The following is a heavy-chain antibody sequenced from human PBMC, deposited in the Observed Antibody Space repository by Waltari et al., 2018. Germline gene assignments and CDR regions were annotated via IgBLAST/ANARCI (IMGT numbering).Heavy chain of an antibody. CDR3: ARYGYSSGWYSWFDP. CDR1: GGSISSGSYY. CDR2: IYTSGST. J-gene: IGHJ5*02. D-gene: IGHD6-19*01. V-gene: IGHV4-61*02. Sequence: QVQLQESGPGLVKPSQTLSLTCTVSGGSISSGSYYWSWIRQPAGKGLEWIGRIYTSGSTNYNPSLKSRVTISVDTSKNQFSLKLSSVTAADTAVYYCARYGYSSGWYSWFDPWGQGTLVIVSS.